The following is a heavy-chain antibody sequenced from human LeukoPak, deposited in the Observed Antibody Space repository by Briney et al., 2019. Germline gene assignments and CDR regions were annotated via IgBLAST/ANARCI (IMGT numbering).Heavy chain of an antibody. J-gene: IGHJ4*02. CDR3: ARANPLYCSSTTCLFDY. D-gene: IGHD2-2*01. Sequence: ASVKVSCKASGYTFTGYYMHWVRQAPGQGCEWMGWINPNSGDTNYAQKFQGRVTMTRDTSIGTAHMELSRLRSDDTAVYYRARANPLYCSSTTCLFDYWGQGTLVTVSS. CDR1: GYTFTGYY. V-gene: IGHV1-2*02. CDR2: INPNSGDT.